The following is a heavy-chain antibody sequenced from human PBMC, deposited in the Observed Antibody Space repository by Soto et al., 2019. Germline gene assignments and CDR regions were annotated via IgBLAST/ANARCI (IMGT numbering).Heavy chain of an antibody. CDR2: IIPIFGTA. V-gene: IGHV1-69*13. D-gene: IGHD3-22*01. J-gene: IGHJ4*02. Sequence: ASVKVSCKASGGTFSSYAISWVRQAPGQGLEWMGGIIPIFGTANYAQKFQGRVTITADESTSTAYMELSSLRSEDTAVYYCARGGKTYYYDSSGYYGWGQGTLVTVSS. CDR1: GGTFSSYA. CDR3: ARGGKTYYYDSSGYYG.